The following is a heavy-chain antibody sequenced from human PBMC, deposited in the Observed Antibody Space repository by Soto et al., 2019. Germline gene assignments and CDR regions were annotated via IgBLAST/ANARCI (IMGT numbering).Heavy chain of an antibody. CDR2: IWYDGSNK. CDR3: AREGGTVPFDY. D-gene: IGHD4-4*01. Sequence: LRLSCAASGFTFSSYGMHWVRQAPGKGLEWVAVIWYDGSNKYYADSVKGRFTISRDNSKNTLYLQMNSLRAEDAAVYYCAREGGTVPFDYWGQGTLVTVSS. J-gene: IGHJ4*02. V-gene: IGHV3-33*01. CDR1: GFTFSSYG.